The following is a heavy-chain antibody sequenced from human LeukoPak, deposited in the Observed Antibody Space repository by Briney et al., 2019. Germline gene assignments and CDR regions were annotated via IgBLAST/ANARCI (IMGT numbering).Heavy chain of an antibody. CDR2: INYSDGKT. CDR3: AIDSGNRLYSYADL. V-gene: IGHV3-23*01. CDR1: GFTFSIYA. J-gene: IGHJ5*02. D-gene: IGHD3-10*01. Sequence: GGSLRLSCSGSGFTFSIYAMNWVRQAPGKGLEWVSGINYSDGKTSYADSVKGRFTVSRDNSRNTLYLQMNSLRVEDTAVYYCAIDSGNRLYSYADLWGQGILVTVSS.